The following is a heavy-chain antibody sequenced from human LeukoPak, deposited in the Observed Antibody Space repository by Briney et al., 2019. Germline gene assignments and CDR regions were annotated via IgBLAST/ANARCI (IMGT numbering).Heavy chain of an antibody. J-gene: IGHJ3*02. V-gene: IGHV3-21*01. CDR2: ISSSSSYI. CDR3: ARVFLSSLDAFDI. Sequence: GSLRLSCTASGFTFSSYSMNWVRQAPGKGLEWVSSISSSSSYIYYADSVKGRFTISRDNAKNSLYLQMNSLRAEDTAVYYCARVFLSSLDAFDIWGQGTMVTVSS. CDR1: GFTFSSYS. D-gene: IGHD3-3*01.